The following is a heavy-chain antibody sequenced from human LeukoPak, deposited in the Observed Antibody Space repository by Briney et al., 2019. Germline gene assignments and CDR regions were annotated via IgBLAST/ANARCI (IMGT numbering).Heavy chain of an antibody. J-gene: IGHJ4*02. D-gene: IGHD3-16*01. Sequence: PGGSLRLSCVASGFSFSTNWMNWVRQAPGQGLEWVANMNGDGSEKNYLDSVKGRFTISRDNAKNSVYLQMSSLRVEDTATYYCTKGGHLDYWGQGTLVTVSS. CDR3: TKGGHLDY. CDR2: MNGDGSEK. CDR1: GFSFSTNW. V-gene: IGHV3-7*01.